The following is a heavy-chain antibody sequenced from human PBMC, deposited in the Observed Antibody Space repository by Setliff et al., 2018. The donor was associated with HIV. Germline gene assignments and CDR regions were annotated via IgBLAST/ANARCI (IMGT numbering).Heavy chain of an antibody. CDR3: ARDRVTGVLDY. CDR1: GYSISSGYY. V-gene: IGHV4-38-2*02. J-gene: IGHJ4*02. D-gene: IGHD2-21*02. CDR2: VYHTGST. Sequence: SETLSLTCGVSGYSISSGYYWGWIRQPPGKGLEWIGNVYHTGSTYYNPSLKSRVTISVDTSKKQFSLKLSSVTAADTAVYYCARDRVTGVLDYWGQGTLVTVSS.